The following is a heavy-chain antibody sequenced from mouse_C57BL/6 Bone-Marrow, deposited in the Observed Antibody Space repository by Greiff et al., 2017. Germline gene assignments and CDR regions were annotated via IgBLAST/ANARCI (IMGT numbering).Heavy chain of an antibody. CDR1: GYIFTEYT. Sequence: VQLVVSGAELVKPGASVKLSCKASGYIFTEYTIHWVKQRSGQGLEWIGWFYPGSGSIKYNERFKDKATLTADKSSHTVYMELSRLTSEDSAVYFCARHERYYDYEGYFDYWGQGTTLTVSS. D-gene: IGHD2-4*01. CDR3: ARHERYYDYEGYFDY. J-gene: IGHJ2*01. V-gene: IGHV1-62-2*01. CDR2: FYPGSGSI.